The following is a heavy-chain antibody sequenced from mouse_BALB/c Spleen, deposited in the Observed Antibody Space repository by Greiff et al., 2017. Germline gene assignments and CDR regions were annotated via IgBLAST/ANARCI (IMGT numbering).Heavy chain of an antibody. CDR3: ARNYDYEDY. CDR1: GYTFTSYW. J-gene: IGHJ2*01. V-gene: IGHV1S132*01. Sequence: QVQLQQSGAELVKPGASVKLSCKTSGYTFTSYWIQWVKQRPGQGLGWIGEIFPGTGTTYYNEKFKGKATLTIDTTSSTAYMQLSSLTSEDSAVYFCARNYDYEDYWGQGTTLTVSS. CDR2: IFPGTGTT. D-gene: IGHD2-4*01.